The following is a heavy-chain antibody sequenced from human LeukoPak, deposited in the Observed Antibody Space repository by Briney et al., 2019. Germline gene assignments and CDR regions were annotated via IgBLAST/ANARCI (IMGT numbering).Heavy chain of an antibody. CDR2: IWYDGSNK. CDR3: ARARSGYYYDY. Sequence: GGSLRLSCAASGFTFSSYGMHWVRQAPGKGLEWVAVIWYDGSNKYYADSVKGRFTISRDNPKNTLYLQMNSLRAEDTAVYYCARARSGYYYDYWGQGTLVTVSS. V-gene: IGHV3-33*01. D-gene: IGHD3-22*01. J-gene: IGHJ4*02. CDR1: GFTFSSYG.